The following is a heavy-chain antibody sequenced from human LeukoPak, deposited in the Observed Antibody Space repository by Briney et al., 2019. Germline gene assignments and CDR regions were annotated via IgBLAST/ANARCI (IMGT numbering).Heavy chain of an antibody. D-gene: IGHD6-13*01. CDR2: ISGSGGST. CDR3: AKARAAVGSMDV. J-gene: IGHJ6*02. V-gene: IGHV3-23*01. CDR1: GFTFSSYA. Sequence: GGSLRLSCAASGFTFSSYAMTWVRQAPGKGLEWVSTISGSGGSTYYADSVKGRFTISRDNSKNTLYLQMNSLRAEDTAVYYCAKARAAVGSMDVWGQGTTVTVSS.